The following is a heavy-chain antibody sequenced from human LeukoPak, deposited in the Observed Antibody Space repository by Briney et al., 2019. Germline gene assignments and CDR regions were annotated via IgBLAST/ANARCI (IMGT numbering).Heavy chain of an antibody. CDR2: ISGSDGST. V-gene: IGHV3-23*01. J-gene: IGHJ4*02. CDR1: GFTFSSYA. Sequence: GGSLRLSCAASGFTFSSYAMTWVRQAPDKGLEWVSAISGSDGSTYYADSVKGRFTISRADSQNTPYLQMNSLSAEDTAVYYCAKVETSGGANCYALDYWGQGTLVTVSS. CDR3: AKVETSGGANCYALDY. D-gene: IGHD2-2*01.